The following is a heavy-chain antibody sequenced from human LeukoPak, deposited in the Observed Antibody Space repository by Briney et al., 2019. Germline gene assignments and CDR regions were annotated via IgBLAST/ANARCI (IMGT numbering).Heavy chain of an antibody. CDR3: VKDLDWNDGY. J-gene: IGHJ4*02. CDR2: ISKNGGST. CDR1: GFTFSRYG. D-gene: IGHD1-1*01. Sequence: PGGSLRLSCSASGFTFSRYGMNWARHAPGKGLEYVSAISKNGGSTYYADSVKGRFTISRDNSKNTLYRQMSSLSTEDTAVYYCVKDLDWNDGYWGQGTLVTVSS. V-gene: IGHV3-64D*06.